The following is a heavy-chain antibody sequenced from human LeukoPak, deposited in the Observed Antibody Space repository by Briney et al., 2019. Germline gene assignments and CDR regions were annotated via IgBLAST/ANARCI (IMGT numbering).Heavy chain of an antibody. V-gene: IGHV1-2*02. CDR1: GYTFTGYY. D-gene: IGHD2-2*01. J-gene: IGHJ5*02. CDR3: ARGDIVVVPAARNWFDP. CDR2: INPNRGGT. Sequence: ASVKVSCKASGYTFTGYYMHWVRQAPGQGLEWMGWINPNRGGTNYAQKLQGRVTMTRDTSISTDYMELSRLRADDTAVYYCARGDIVVVPAARNWFDPWGQGTLVTVSS.